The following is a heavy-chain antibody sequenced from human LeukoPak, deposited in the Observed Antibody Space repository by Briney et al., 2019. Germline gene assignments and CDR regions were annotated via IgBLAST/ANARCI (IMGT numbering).Heavy chain of an antibody. D-gene: IGHD3-3*01. CDR3: ARSITTSPSHYYYMDV. J-gene: IGHJ6*03. V-gene: IGHV1-69*05. Sequence: ASVKVSCKASGGTFSSYAISWVRQAPGQGLEWMGRIIPIFGTANYAQKFQGRVTITTDESTSTAYMELSSPRSEDTAVYYCARSITTSPSHYYYMDVWGKGTTVTVSS. CDR2: IIPIFGTA. CDR1: GGTFSSYA.